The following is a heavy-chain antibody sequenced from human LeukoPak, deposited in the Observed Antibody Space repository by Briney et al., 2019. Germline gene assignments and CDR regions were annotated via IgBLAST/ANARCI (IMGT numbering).Heavy chain of an antibody. CDR2: IFPADSDT. CDR3: ARLSGGSP. D-gene: IGHD2-15*01. Sequence: GESLKISCQASGYSFASSWIGWVRQMPGKGLEWMGTIFPADSDTRYSPSFQDQVTISVDKSNNTAYLQWSSLKASDTAIYYCARLSGGSPWGQGTLVTVSS. V-gene: IGHV5-51*01. J-gene: IGHJ5*02. CDR1: GYSFASSW.